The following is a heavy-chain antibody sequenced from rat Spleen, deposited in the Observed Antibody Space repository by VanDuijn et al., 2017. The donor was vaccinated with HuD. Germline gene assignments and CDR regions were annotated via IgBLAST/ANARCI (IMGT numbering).Heavy chain of an antibody. J-gene: IGHJ2*01. Sequence: EVQLVESGGGLVQPGRSLKLSCAASGFTFSNYDMAWVRQVPTKGLAWVASIRNGGSTYYPDSVKGRFTVSRDNAKSTLYLQMDSLRSEDTATYYCARLYGGDYWGQGVMVTVSS. CDR1: GFTFSNYD. D-gene: IGHD1-11*01. CDR2: IRNGGST. V-gene: IGHV5-25*01. CDR3: ARLYGGDY.